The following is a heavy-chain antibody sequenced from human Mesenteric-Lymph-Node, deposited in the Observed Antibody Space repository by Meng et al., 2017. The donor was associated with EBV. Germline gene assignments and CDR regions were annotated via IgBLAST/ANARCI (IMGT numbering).Heavy chain of an antibody. D-gene: IGHD3-16*01. Sequence: QVHLLQSGDEVKKPGASVKVSCKASGYTFTNYGISWVRQAPGQGLEWMGWISADNGKTNYAQKLQGRVTMTTDTSTGTVYMELRSLTSDDTAMYYCAREGEEGNWFDPWGQGTLVTVSS. J-gene: IGHJ5*02. V-gene: IGHV1-18*01. CDR3: AREGEEGNWFDP. CDR2: ISADNGKT. CDR1: GYTFTNYG.